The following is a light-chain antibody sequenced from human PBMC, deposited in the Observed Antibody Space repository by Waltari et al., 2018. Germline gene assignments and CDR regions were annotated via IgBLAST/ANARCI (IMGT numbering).Light chain of an antibody. CDR2: WAS. V-gene: IGKV4-1*01. CDR1: QSVVSSSNNQNY. CDR3: QQCYSSPYT. Sequence: DIVMTQSPDSLAVSMGERDNIKCKSSQSVVSSSNNQNYIVWYQQKPGQPPKLLISWASTRGAGVRDRVRCSWSGEYFALTISSLQAVDVAVYYGQQCYSSPYTFGQGTKLEIK. J-gene: IGKJ2*01.